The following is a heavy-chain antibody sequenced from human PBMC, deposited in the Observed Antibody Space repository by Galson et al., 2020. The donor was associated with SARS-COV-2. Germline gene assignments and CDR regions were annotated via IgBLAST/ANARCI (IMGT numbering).Heavy chain of an antibody. CDR1: GYIFIGYW. J-gene: IGHJ6*02. CDR3: VRDPGEGIGLDP. CDR2: INPKTGGT. V-gene: IGHV1-2*02. D-gene: IGHD3-3*01. Sequence: ASVKVSCKTSGYIFIGYWIHWVRQAPGQGLEWMGWINPKTGGTKSAQKFQGRVTMTRDTSISTAYMELTSLTSDDVAMYYCVRDPGEGIGLDPWGQGTTVTVSS.